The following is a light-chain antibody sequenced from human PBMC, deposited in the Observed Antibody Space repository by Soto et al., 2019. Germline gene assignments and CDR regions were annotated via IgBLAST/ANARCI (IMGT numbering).Light chain of an antibody. V-gene: IGLV3-1*01. CDR2: QHS. J-gene: IGLJ3*02. CDR1: KLGNEY. Sequence: SYELTQPPSVSVSPGQTASITCSGDKLGNEYVFWYQQRPGKSPVLVIYQHSMRPTGISARFSGSTSGNTATLTISGTQTADEADYYCQAWDSSIAVFGGGTKVNVL. CDR3: QAWDSSIAV.